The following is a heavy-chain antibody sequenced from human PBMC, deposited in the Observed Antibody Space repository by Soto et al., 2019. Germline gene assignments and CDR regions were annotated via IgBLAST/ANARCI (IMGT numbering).Heavy chain of an antibody. CDR3: AREVGVAGTSRLDY. CDR2: INHSGST. J-gene: IGHJ4*02. V-gene: IGHV4-34*01. Sequence: SATLSLTCAVFGGSLSGYYWNWIRQPPGKGLEWIGEINHSGSTKYNPSLKSRVSISVDTSKNQFSLKLSSVTAADTAVYYCAREVGVAGTSRLDYWGQGTLVTVSS. D-gene: IGHD6-19*01. CDR1: GGSLSGYY.